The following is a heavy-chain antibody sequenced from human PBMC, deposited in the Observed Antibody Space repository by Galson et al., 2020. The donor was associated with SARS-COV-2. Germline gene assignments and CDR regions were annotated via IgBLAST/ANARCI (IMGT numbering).Heavy chain of an antibody. V-gene: IGHV3-21*01. D-gene: IGHD6-13*01. J-gene: IGHJ5*02. CDR3: ARDLEVDSSSWYFRALRINWFDP. CDR2: ISSSSSYI. CDR1: GFTFSSYS. Sequence: GGSLRLSCAASGFTFSSYSMNWVRQAPGTGLEWVSSISSSSSYIYYADSVKGRFTISRDNAKNSLYLQMNSLRAEDTAVYYCARDLEVDSSSWYFRALRINWFDPWGQGTLVTVSS.